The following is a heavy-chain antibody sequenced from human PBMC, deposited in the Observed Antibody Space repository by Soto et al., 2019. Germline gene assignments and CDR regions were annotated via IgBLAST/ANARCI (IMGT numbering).Heavy chain of an antibody. CDR2: INHSGST. CDR1: GGSFSGYY. V-gene: IGHV4-34*01. CDR3: ARRSPYYYGSGSYYAYYYYYMDV. Sequence: ASETLSLTCAVYGGSFSGYYWSWIRQPPGKGLEWIGEINHSGSTNYNPSLKSRVTISVDTSKNQFSLKLSSVTAADTAVYYCARRSPYYYGSGSYYAYYYYYMDVWGKGTTVTVSS. J-gene: IGHJ6*03. D-gene: IGHD3-10*01.